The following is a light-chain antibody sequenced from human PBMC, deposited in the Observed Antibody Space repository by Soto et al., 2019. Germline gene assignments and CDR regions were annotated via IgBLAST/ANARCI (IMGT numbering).Light chain of an antibody. CDR3: CSYAGSYTDV. Sequence: ALTQPRSVSGSPGQSVTISCTGTSSDVGGYNYVSWYQHHPGKAPKLMIYDVTKRPSGVRDRFSASKSGNTASLIISGLQAEDEADYYCCSYAGSYTDVFGTWTKVTVL. V-gene: IGLV2-11*01. CDR1: SSDVGGYNY. CDR2: DVT. J-gene: IGLJ1*01.